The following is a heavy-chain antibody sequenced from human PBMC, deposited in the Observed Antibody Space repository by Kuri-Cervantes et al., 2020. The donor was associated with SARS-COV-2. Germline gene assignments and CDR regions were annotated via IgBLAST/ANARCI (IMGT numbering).Heavy chain of an antibody. CDR3: VREYYDQLSRGGMDV. J-gene: IGHJ6*02. CDR1: GGSFSGYY. V-gene: IGHV4-34*01. CDR2: INHSGST. D-gene: IGHD3-3*01. Sequence: SETLSLTCAVYGGSFSGYYWSWIRQPPGKGLEWIGEINHSGSTNYNPSLKSRVTISVDTSKNQFSLKLSSVTAADTAVYYCVREYYDQLSRGGMDVWGQGTTVTVSS.